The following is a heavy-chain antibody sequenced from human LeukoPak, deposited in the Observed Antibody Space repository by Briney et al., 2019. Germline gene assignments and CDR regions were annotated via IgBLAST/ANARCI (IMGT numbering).Heavy chain of an antibody. CDR1: GGTFSSYA. Sequence: ASVKVSCKASGGTFSSYAISWVRQAPGQGLEWMGIINPSGGSTSYAQKFQGRVTMTRDTSTSTVYMELSSLRSVDTAVYYCARGGRYYYDSSGYYYKFDYWGQGTLVTVSS. V-gene: IGHV1-46*01. J-gene: IGHJ4*02. CDR3: ARGGRYYYDSSGYYYKFDY. D-gene: IGHD3-22*01. CDR2: INPSGGST.